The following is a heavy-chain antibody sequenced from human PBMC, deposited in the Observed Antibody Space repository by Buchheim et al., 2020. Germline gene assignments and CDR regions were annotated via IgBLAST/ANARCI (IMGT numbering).Heavy chain of an antibody. CDR3: VGSLYSSSWYSSDYFDY. J-gene: IGHJ4*02. V-gene: IGHV1-69*02. Sequence: QVQLVQSGAEVKKPGSSVKVSCKASGGTFSSYTISWVRQAPGQGLEWMGRIIPILGIANYAQKFQGRVTITTDKSTSTAYMELSSLRSEDTAVYYCVGSLYSSSWYSSDYFDYWGQGTL. D-gene: IGHD6-13*01. CDR1: GGTFSSYT. CDR2: IIPILGIA.